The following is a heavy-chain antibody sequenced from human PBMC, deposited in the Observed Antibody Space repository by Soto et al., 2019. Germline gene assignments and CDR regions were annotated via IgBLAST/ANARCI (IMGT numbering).Heavy chain of an antibody. V-gene: IGHV4-28*01. D-gene: IGHD2-2*03. CDR2: IYYSGTT. Sequence: SETLSLTCAVSGYSISSSNWWGWIRQPPGKGLEWIGYIYYSGTTYYNPSLKSRVTMSVDTSKNQFSLKLSSVTAADTAVYYCARLNGYCVSSSCHGYYGMDVSGQGTTVTVSS. J-gene: IGHJ6*02. CDR3: ARLNGYCVSSSCHGYYGMDV. CDR1: GYSISSSNW.